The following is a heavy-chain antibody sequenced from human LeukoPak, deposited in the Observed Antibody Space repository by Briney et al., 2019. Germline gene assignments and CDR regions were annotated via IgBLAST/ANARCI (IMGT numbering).Heavy chain of an antibody. CDR1: GFAVSSNS. Sequence: GGSLRLSCAASGFAVSSNSMSWVRQAPGKGLEWVSVIYSGDKTYYADSVKGRFTISRDISKSTLYLQMNSLRAEDTAVYYCARGLSGYHNAGGQGTLVTVSS. V-gene: IGHV3-53*01. CDR2: IYSGDKT. CDR3: ARGLSGYHNA. J-gene: IGHJ4*02. D-gene: IGHD5-12*01.